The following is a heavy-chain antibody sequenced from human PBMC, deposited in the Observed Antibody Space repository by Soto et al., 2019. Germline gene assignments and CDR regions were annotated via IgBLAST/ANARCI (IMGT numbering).Heavy chain of an antibody. Sequence: QVQLHESGPGLVKPSQTLSLTCTVSGGSIISGGYYWSWIRQHPGKGLEWIGYFYHSGSTYYNPSLKSRVTISVDTSKKQFSLSLKTVTAADTAVYYCARMFDADWYFDLWGRGTLLTVSS. CDR3: ARMFDADWYFDL. J-gene: IGHJ2*01. V-gene: IGHV4-31*03. CDR2: FYHSGST. CDR1: GGSIISGGYY. D-gene: IGHD3-10*02.